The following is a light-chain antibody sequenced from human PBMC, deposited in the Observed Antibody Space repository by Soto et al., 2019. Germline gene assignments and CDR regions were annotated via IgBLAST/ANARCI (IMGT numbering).Light chain of an antibody. J-gene: IGLJ2*01. CDR2: DVS. CDR3: SSYTSTSVV. CDR1: SSDVGGYNY. Sequence: QSALTQPASLSGSPGQSITISCTGTSSDVGGYNYVSWYQRHPGKAPKLMIYDVSNRPSGVSNRFSGSKSGNTASLTISGLQAEDEADYYCSSYTSTSVVFGGGTKLTVL. V-gene: IGLV2-14*01.